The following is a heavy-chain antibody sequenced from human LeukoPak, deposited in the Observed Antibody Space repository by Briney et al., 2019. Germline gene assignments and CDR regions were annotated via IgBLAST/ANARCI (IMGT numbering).Heavy chain of an antibody. CDR3: AKVSVWYTKGSYGY. V-gene: IGHV3-23*01. CDR2: ISGSGGST. Sequence: GASLRLSCAASGFTFSSYAMSWVRQAPGKGLEWVSAISGSGGSTYYADSVKGRFTISRDNPKNTLYLQMNSLRAEDTAVYYCAKVSVWYTKGSYGYWGQGTLVTVSS. D-gene: IGHD3-16*01. J-gene: IGHJ4*02. CDR1: GFTFSSYA.